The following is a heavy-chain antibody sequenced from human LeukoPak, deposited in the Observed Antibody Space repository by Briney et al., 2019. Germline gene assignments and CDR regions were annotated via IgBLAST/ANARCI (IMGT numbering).Heavy chain of an antibody. J-gene: IGHJ4*02. Sequence: GASVKVSCKASGYTFTGYYMHWVRQAPGQGLEWMGWFNPNSGGTNFAQKFQGRVTMTRDTSISTAYMELSRLRSDDTAMYYCARDRGSSWFADYWGQGTLVTVSS. CDR1: GYTFTGYY. CDR3: ARDRGSSWFADY. D-gene: IGHD6-13*01. CDR2: FNPNSGGT. V-gene: IGHV1-2*02.